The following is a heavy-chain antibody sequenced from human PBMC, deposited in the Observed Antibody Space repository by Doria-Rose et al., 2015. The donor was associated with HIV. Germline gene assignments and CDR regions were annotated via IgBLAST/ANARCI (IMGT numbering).Heavy chain of an antibody. CDR1: GFTFSNAW. CDR3: TTDRFFPS. D-gene: IGHD3-16*01. V-gene: IGHV3-15*07. Sequence: LQESGGGLVKPGGSLRLSCAASGFTFSNAWMNCVRQAPGKGLEWVGRIKSKPDGGTTEYAAPVKGRFSITRDDSKNTLSLQMNILKTEDTAVYYCTTDRFFPSWGQGTMVTVSS. J-gene: IGHJ3*01. CDR2: IKSKPDGGTT.